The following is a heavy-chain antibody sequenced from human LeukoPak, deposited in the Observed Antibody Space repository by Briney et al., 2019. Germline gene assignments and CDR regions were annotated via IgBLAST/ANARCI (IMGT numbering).Heavy chain of an antibody. CDR1: GGSISSSSYY. V-gene: IGHV4-39*07. D-gene: IGHD6-6*01. CDR2: IYYSGST. J-gene: IGHJ4*02. Sequence: PSETLSLTCTVSGGSISSSSYYWGWIRQPPGKGLEWIGSIYYSGSTYYNPSLKSRVTISVDTSKNQFSLKLSPVTAADTAVYYCARGHYASIAARPGSIVVRAFDYWGQGTLVTVSS. CDR3: ARGHYASIAARPGSIVVRAFDY.